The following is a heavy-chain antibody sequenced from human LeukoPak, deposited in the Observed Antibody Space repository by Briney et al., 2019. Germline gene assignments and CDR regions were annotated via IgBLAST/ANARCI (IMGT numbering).Heavy chain of an antibody. D-gene: IGHD3-10*01. CDR2: IFYSGST. Sequence: SETLSLTCTVSGGSISTSNYYWGWIRQPPGKGLEWIGNIFYSGSTYYSPSLRSRVTISLDTSRNQFSLKLNSVTAADTAVYYCAKSNGYGLVDIGGQGTMVTVSS. CDR1: GGSISTSNYY. J-gene: IGHJ3*02. V-gene: IGHV4-39*07. CDR3: AKSNGYGLVDI.